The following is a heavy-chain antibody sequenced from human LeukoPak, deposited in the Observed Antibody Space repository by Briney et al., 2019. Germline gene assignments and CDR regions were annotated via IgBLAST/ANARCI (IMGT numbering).Heavy chain of an antibody. CDR2: ISSSSSYI. CDR1: GFTFSSYS. J-gene: IGHJ6*02. V-gene: IGHV3-21*01. CDR3: ARDQVVVKSGYYYYYGMDV. Sequence: GGSLRLSCAASGFTFSSYSMNWVRQAPGKGLEWVSSISSSSSYIYYADPVKGRFTISRDNAKNSLYLQMNSLRAEDTAVYYCARDQVVVKSGYYYYYGMDVWGQGTTVTVSS. D-gene: IGHD3-22*01.